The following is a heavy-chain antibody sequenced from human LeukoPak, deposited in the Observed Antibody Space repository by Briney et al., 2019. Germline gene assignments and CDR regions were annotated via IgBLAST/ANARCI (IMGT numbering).Heavy chain of an antibody. V-gene: IGHV3-23*01. Sequence: GGSLRLSCAASGFTFSAYGMSWVRQAQGKGLEWVSVISVTGGSTHYADSVKGRFTISRDNSKNTLYLQMNSLRAEDTAVYYCAKTYGYLDYWGQGTLVTVSS. CDR2: ISVTGGST. CDR1: GFTFSAYG. D-gene: IGHD3-10*01. CDR3: AKTYGYLDY. J-gene: IGHJ4*02.